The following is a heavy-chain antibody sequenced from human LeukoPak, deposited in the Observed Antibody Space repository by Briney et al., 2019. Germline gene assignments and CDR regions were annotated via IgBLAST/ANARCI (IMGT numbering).Heavy chain of an antibody. Sequence: ASVKVSCKASGYTFTSYGISWVRQAPGQGLEWMGWFSAYNGNTNYAQKLQGRVTMTTDTSTSTAYMELRSLRSDDTAVYYCARDWTVVPAAIAYFDYWGQGTPVTVSS. CDR1: GYTFTSYG. V-gene: IGHV1-18*01. J-gene: IGHJ4*02. CDR2: FSAYNGNT. CDR3: ARDWTVVPAAIAYFDY. D-gene: IGHD2-2*02.